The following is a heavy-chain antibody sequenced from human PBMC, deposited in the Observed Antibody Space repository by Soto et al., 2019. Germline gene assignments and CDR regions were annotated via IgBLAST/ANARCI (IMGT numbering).Heavy chain of an antibody. V-gene: IGHV1-69*13. D-gene: IGHD2-15*01. J-gene: IGHJ6*02. CDR1: GGTFSSYA. CDR2: IIPIFGTA. Sequence: GASVKVSCKASGGTFSSYAISWVRQAPGQGLEWMGGIIPIFGTANYAQKFQGRVTITADEPTSTAYMELSSLRSEDTAVYYCARGRYCSGGSCYGVDYYYYGMDVWGQGTTVTVSS. CDR3: ARGRYCSGGSCYGVDYYYYGMDV.